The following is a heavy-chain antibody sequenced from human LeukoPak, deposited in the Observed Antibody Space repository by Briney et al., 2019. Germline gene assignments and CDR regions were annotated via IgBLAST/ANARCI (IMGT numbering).Heavy chain of an antibody. CDR1: GFTFSLYP. J-gene: IGHJ4*02. D-gene: IGHD2-15*01. V-gene: IGHV3-64*01. CDR3: ARSGNSYDC. Sequence: PGGSLSLSCAPSGFTFSLYPMHWVRQAPGKGLEYVAAISSNGENTYYANSVKGRFTISRDNSNNTLYLQMSSRRAEDTAVYYCARSGNSYDCWGQGTLVTVSS. CDR2: ISSNGENT.